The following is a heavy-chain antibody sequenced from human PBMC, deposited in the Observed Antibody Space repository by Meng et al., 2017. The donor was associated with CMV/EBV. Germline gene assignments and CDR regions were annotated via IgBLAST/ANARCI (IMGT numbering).Heavy chain of an antibody. D-gene: IGHD2-15*01. V-gene: IGHV5-51*01. CDR3: ARRYCSGGSCYSYFDY. Sequence: TVSCQGSGSSFTSYWLGWVRQRPGKGLEGMGIIYPGDSETRYRPSFQGQVTISADKSNSTAYLQWSSLKASDTAMYYCARRYCSGGSCYSYFDYWGQGTLVTVSS. CDR1: GSSFTSYW. CDR2: IYPGDSET. J-gene: IGHJ4*02.